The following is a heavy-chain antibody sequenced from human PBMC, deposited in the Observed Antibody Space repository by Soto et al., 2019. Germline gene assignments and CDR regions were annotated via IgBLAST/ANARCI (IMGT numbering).Heavy chain of an antibody. CDR1: GFTFSSND. CDR3: ATRPLLPGAL. D-gene: IGHD3-22*01. CDR2: IYSGGST. Sequence: EVQLVESGGGLIQPGGSLRLSCAASGFTFSSNDMNWVRQAPGKGLEWASLIYSGGSTYYADSVKGRFTISRDNSKNTLYLQISSLGAEDTAVYYCATRPLLPGALWGQGTMVTVSS. J-gene: IGHJ3*01. V-gene: IGHV3-53*01.